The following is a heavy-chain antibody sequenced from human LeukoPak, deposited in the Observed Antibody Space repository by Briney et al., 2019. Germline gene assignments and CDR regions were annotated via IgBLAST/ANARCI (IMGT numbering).Heavy chain of an antibody. D-gene: IGHD6-13*01. CDR3: AKFFLAAEGIFAGGNRGFDH. CDR2: ISASGVST. J-gene: IGHJ4*02. Sequence: PGGSLRLSCAASGFTFSAYAMSWVRQFPGKGLEWVSAISASGVSTYYADSVKGRFTISRDNSKNTLYLQVNSLIAEDTAVYYCAKFFLAAEGIFAGGNRGFDHWGQGTLVTVSS. CDR1: GFTFSAYA. V-gene: IGHV3-23*01.